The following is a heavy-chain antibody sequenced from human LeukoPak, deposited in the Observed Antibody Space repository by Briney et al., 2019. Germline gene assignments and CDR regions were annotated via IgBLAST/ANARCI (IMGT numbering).Heavy chain of an antibody. CDR1: GFTFSNYA. Sequence: GGSLRLSCAASGFTFSNYAMNWVRQAPGKGLEWVSGISGSGGSTYYADSVKGRFTISRDNSKNTLYLQMNSLRAEDTAVYYCAKDTAQDAFDIWGQGTMVTVSS. CDR3: AKDTAQDAFDI. J-gene: IGHJ3*02. CDR2: ISGSGGST. V-gene: IGHV3-23*01. D-gene: IGHD5-18*01.